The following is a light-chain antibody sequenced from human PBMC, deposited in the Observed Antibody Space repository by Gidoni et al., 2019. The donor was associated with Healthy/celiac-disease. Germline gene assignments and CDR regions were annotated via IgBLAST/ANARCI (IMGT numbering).Light chain of an antibody. V-gene: IGKV3-11*01. Sequence: EIVLTQSPATLSLSPGERATLPCRASQSVSSYLAWYQQKPGQAPRLLIDDASNRATGIPARFIGSGSWTDFTLTISSLEPEDFAVYYCQQRSNWRITFGQGTRLEIK. J-gene: IGKJ5*01. CDR3: QQRSNWRIT. CDR2: DAS. CDR1: QSVSSY.